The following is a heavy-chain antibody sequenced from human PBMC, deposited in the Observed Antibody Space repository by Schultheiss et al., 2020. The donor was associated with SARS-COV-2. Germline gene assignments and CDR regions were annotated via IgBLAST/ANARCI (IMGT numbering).Heavy chain of an antibody. Sequence: GSLRLSCAASGFTFSSYWMSWVRQAPGKGLEWVSSISSSSSYIYYADSVKGRFTISRDNAKNSLYLQMNSLRAEDTAVYYCARGDYDFWSGYPWWGQGTLVTVSS. D-gene: IGHD3-3*01. CDR2: ISSSSSYI. CDR1: GFTFSSYW. CDR3: ARGDYDFWSGYPW. J-gene: IGHJ4*02. V-gene: IGHV3-21*01.